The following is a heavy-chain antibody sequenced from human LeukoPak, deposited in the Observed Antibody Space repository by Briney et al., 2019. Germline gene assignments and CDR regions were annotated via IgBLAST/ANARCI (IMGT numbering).Heavy chain of an antibody. CDR3: AKGDWLDY. CDR1: GFSFDDFA. V-gene: IGHV3-9*01. J-gene: IGHJ4*02. CDR2: ISWNSGSI. D-gene: IGHD1-26*01. Sequence: GGSLRLSCAASGFSFDDFAMHWVRQAPGRGLEWASGISWNSGSITYADSVKGRFTISRDNAKSSLYLQMDSLRTEDTALYYCAKGDWLDYWGQGTLVTVSS.